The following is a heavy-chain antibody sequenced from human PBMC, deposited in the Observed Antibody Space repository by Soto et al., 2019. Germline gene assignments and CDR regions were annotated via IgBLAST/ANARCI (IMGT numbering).Heavy chain of an antibody. V-gene: IGHV4-30-4*01. CDR3: ARERPTVVTPNDAFDI. J-gene: IGHJ3*02. Sequence: QVQLQESGPGLVKPSQTLSLTCTVSGGSISSGDYYWSWIRQPPGKGLEWIGYIYYSGSTYYNPSLKSRVTISVDTSKNQFSLKLSSVTAADTAVYYCARERPTVVTPNDAFDIWGQGTMVTVSS. CDR2: IYYSGST. CDR1: GGSISSGDYY. D-gene: IGHD4-17*01.